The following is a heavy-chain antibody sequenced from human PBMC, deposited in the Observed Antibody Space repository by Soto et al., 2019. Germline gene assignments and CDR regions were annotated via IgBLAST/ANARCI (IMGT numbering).Heavy chain of an antibody. Sequence: PVGSLRLSCVVSWFSVSTSYMSWVRQAPGKGLEWVSLIYRGGNTYYADSVKGRFTISRDNSKNTLYLQMNSLRAEDTAVYYCARGPYYYDNVGGWGQGTQVTVSS. D-gene: IGHD3-22*01. V-gene: IGHV3-53*01. J-gene: IGHJ4*02. CDR1: WFSVSTSY. CDR3: ARGPYYYDNVGG. CDR2: IYRGGNT.